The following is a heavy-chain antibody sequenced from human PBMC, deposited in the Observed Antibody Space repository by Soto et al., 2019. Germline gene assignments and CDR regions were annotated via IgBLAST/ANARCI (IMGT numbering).Heavy chain of an antibody. V-gene: IGHV4-34*10. D-gene: IGHD3-3*01. CDR2: INHTGGT. CDR1: GGSVNGYY. Sequence: SDTLSLTCAVYGGSVNGYYWNWIRQPPGNGLESIGEINHTGGTHYNPSLKSRLTMSVDTSKNQFSLRLSSVTAADPAIYSCAHRITVFGLLIPPFDPWGQGTQVTVSS. J-gene: IGHJ5*02. CDR3: AHRITVFGLLIPPFDP.